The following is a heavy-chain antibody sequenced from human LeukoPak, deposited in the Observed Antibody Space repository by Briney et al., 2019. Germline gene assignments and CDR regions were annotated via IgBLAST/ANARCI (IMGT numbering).Heavy chain of an antibody. J-gene: IGHJ4*02. CDR3: ARRLGGSYTWDY. D-gene: IGHD1-26*01. CDR2: IYYTGST. Sequence: PSETLSLTCAVSGGSISSSDYYWGWIRQPPGKGLEWIGTIYYTGSTYYNPSLKSRITISVDTSKNQFSLKLNSLTAADTAVYYCARRLGGSYTWDYWGQGTLVTVSS. CDR1: GGSISSSDYY. V-gene: IGHV4-39*07.